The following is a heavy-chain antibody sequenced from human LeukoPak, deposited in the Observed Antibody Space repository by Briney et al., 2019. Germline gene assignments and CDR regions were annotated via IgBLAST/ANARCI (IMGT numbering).Heavy chain of an antibody. J-gene: IGHJ4*02. D-gene: IGHD7-27*01. V-gene: IGHV3-30*02. CDR3: AKDAIWGFAD. CDR2: IRHDGSDK. CDR1: GFTFRRHG. Sequence: GGSWRLSCAASGFTFRRHGMHWVRQAPGKGLEGVAFIRHDGSDKYYSDSVKGRSTISRDTSKNTVSLQMNSLRAEDTAVYYCAKDAIWGFADWGQGTLVIVSS.